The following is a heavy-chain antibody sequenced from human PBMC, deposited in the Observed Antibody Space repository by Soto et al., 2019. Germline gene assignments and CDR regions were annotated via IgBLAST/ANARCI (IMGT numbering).Heavy chain of an antibody. V-gene: IGHV3-21*01. CDR1: GFTFGSYA. J-gene: IGHJ6*02. D-gene: IGHD3-22*01. CDR2: ISSSSSYI. Sequence: PGGSLRLSCAASGFTFGSYALSWVRQAPGKGLEWVSVISSSSSYIYYADSVKGRFTISRDNAKNSLYLQMNSLRAEDTAVYYCARDPVTMIVVVTPSGMDVWGQGTTVTVSS. CDR3: ARDPVTMIVVVTPSGMDV.